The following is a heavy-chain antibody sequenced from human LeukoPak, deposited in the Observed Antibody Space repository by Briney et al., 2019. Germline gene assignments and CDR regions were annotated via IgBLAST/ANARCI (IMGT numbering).Heavy chain of an antibody. CDR1: GGSLSGYI. CDR2: INHSGST. D-gene: IGHD5-18*01. CDR3: ARGRTAMVTN. J-gene: IGHJ4*02. V-gene: IGHV4-34*01. Sequence: SETLSLTCAVYGGSLSGYIWSWIRQPPGKGVEWIGEINHSGSTDYNPSLKSRVTMSVDTSRNQFSLKLNSVTAADAAVYYCARGRTAMVTNWGQGTLVTVSS.